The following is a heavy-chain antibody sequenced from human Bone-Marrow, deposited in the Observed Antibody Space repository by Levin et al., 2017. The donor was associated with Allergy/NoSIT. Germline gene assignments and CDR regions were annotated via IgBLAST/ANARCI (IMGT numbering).Heavy chain of an antibody. V-gene: IGHV3-21*01. D-gene: IGHD3-3*01. Sequence: GESLKISCAASGFTFSSYSMNWVRQAPGKGLEWVSSISSSSSYIYYADSVKGRFTISRDNAKNSLYLQMNSLRAEDTAVYYCARGFGHDFWSVPSKGWVWGKGTTVTVSS. CDR3: ARGFGHDFWSVPSKGWV. CDR2: ISSSSSYI. CDR1: GFTFSSYS. J-gene: IGHJ6*04.